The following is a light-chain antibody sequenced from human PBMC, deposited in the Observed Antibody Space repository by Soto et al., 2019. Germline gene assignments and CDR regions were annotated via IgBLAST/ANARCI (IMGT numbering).Light chain of an antibody. CDR3: MQALLTPHT. J-gene: IGKJ2*01. CDR2: LTF. V-gene: IGKV2-28*01. Sequence: DVVMTQSPLSLPVTPAEPAPISCRSSRSLLHSDGYNYVHWYLQKPGQSPQLLIYLTFNRASGVPDRFSGSGSGTDFTLRISSVEAEDVGVYYCMQALLTPHTFGQGTKLEIK. CDR1: RSLLHSDGYNY.